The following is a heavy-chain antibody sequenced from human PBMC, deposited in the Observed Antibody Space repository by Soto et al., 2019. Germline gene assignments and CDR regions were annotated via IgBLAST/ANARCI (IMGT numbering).Heavy chain of an antibody. J-gene: IGHJ6*03. CDR2: ISTYNGNK. D-gene: IGHD4-17*01. V-gene: IGHV1-18*01. CDR3: ARTTVTASYYYMDG. Sequence: QVQLVQSGAEVKQPGASVKVSCKASGYTFTNYGFTWVRQAPGQGLKWLGWISTYNGNKKYAQKVQGRLTMTTGTSTSTANMELTSLRSDDTALYYCARTTVTASYYYMDGWGKGSTVTVSS. CDR1: GYTFTNYG.